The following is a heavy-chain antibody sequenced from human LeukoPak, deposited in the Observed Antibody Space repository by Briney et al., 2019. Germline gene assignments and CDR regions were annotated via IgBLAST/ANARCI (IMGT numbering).Heavy chain of an antibody. D-gene: IGHD3-10*01. Sequence: GESLKISCKGSGYSFTSYWIGWVRQMPGKGLEWMGIIYPGDSGTRYSPSFQGQVTISADKSISTAYLQWSSLKASDTAMYYCARLPNYYGSGSYYKACCEGFDYWGQGTLVTVSS. CDR3: ARLPNYYGSGSYYKACCEGFDY. V-gene: IGHV5-51*01. J-gene: IGHJ4*02. CDR1: GYSFTSYW. CDR2: IYPGDSGT.